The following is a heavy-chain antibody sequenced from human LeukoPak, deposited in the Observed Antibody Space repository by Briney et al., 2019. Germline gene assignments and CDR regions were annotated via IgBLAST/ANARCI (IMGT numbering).Heavy chain of an antibody. V-gene: IGHV4-38-2*01. D-gene: IGHD3-10*01. CDR3: ARHLRRFREPHFDY. J-gene: IGHJ4*02. Sequence: SETLSLTCAVSDYSISSYYYWGWIRQPPEKGLEWIGSIYHSGSTYYNPSLKSRVTISVDTSKNQFSLKLTSVTAADTAVYYCARHLRRFREPHFDYWGQGTLVTVSS. CDR2: IYHSGST. CDR1: DYSISSYYY.